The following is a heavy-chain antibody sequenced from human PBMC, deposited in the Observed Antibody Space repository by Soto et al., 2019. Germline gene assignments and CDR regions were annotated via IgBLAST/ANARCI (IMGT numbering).Heavy chain of an antibody. Sequence: PSETLSLTCTVSGGSINSNNYYWAWIRQPPGKGLAWIASIYYDGSTYYNPSLKSRVTISIDTPKNQFSLRLRPVTAADTAIYYCAKVVVAATRHTDFDSWGQGTLVTVSS. V-gene: IGHV4-39*01. D-gene: IGHD2-15*01. CDR3: AKVVVAATRHTDFDS. J-gene: IGHJ4*02. CDR2: IYYDGST. CDR1: GGSINSNNYY.